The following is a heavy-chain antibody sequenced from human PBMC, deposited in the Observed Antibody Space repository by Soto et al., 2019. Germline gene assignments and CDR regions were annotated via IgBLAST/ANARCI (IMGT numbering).Heavy chain of an antibody. CDR1: GFTSNNNW. CDR2: IYPSDSDT. J-gene: IGHJ1*01. D-gene: IGHD6-19*01. CDR3: AAAIGVTESAYFHH. Sequence: PGESLKISCQCSGFTSNNNWIAWVRQMPGKGLEWMGIIYPSDSDTRYSPSFQGQVTISADKSISTAYLQWTSLKASDTATYYCAAAIGVTESAYFHHWGQGTRVTVSS. V-gene: IGHV5-51*01.